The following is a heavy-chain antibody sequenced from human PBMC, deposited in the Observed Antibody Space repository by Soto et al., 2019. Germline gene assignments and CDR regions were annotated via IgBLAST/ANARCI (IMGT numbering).Heavy chain of an antibody. CDR2: TYYRSKWYN. CDR1: GDSVSSNSAA. CDR3: ARDNGVYYDILTGYYLRNWFDP. Sequence: KQSQTLSLTCAISGDSVSSNSAAWNWIRQSPSRGLEWLGRTYYRSKWYNDYAVSVKSRITINPDTSKNQFSLQLNSVTPEDTAVYYCARDNGVYYDILTGYYLRNWFDPWGQGTLVTVSS. J-gene: IGHJ5*02. D-gene: IGHD3-9*01. V-gene: IGHV6-1*01.